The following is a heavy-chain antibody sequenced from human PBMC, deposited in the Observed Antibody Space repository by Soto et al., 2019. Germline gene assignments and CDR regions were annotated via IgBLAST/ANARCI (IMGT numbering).Heavy chain of an antibody. CDR1: GYTFASYG. CDR3: AREGTCSSTSCPTYFSFVMDV. D-gene: IGHD2-2*01. V-gene: IGHV1-18*01. Sequence: QVQLVQSGAEVKKPGASVKVSCKASGYTFASYGISWVRQAPGQGLEWMGWISAYNGNTNYAQKLQGRVTMTTDTLTRTAYMEVRSLRSDDTAVYYCAREGTCSSTSCPTYFSFVMDVWGQGTTVTVSS. J-gene: IGHJ6*02. CDR2: ISAYNGNT.